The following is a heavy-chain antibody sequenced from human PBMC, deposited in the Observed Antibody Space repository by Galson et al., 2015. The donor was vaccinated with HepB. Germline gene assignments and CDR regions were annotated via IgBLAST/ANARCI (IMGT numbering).Heavy chain of an antibody. D-gene: IGHD5-12*01. CDR3: ARGGYDSPTPVYYFDY. J-gene: IGHJ4*02. V-gene: IGHV4-34*01. CDR1: GVSFSGYY. CDR2: IHHSGGT. Sequence: ETLSLTCTVYGVSFSGYYWSWIRQSPGKGLEWIGEIHHSGGTNYNPSLESRVTISVDTSKNQFSLRLSSVTAADTAVYYCARGGYDSPTPVYYFDYWGQGTLVTVSS.